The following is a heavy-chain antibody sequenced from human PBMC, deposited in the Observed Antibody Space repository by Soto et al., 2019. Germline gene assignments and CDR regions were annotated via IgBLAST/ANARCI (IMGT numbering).Heavy chain of an antibody. V-gene: IGHV1-46*01. CDR3: ARKRIVVVPRDTHKAFDI. J-gene: IGHJ3*02. D-gene: IGHD2-2*01. Sequence: QVQLVQSGAEVKKPGASVKVSCKASGYSFTSYYMHWVRQAPGQGLEWMGMINPIAGSTSYAQKFQGRVTMTRDTSASTVYMDMSSLRSEDTAVYYCARKRIVVVPRDTHKAFDIWGQGTMVTVSS. CDR1: GYSFTSYY. CDR2: INPIAGST.